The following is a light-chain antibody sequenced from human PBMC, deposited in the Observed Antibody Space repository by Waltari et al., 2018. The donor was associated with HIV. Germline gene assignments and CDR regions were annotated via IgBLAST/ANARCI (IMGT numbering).Light chain of an antibody. Sequence: SFEMSQPPSVSVSPGQTASITCSGDKMGDKYVSWYQQRPGHSPVLVIYKDNKRPTGIPDRFAGSKSGNTATLIISGAQAMDEADYFCQAWDSSAVVFGGGTKLTVL. V-gene: IGLV3-1*01. J-gene: IGLJ2*01. CDR2: KDN. CDR1: KMGDKY. CDR3: QAWDSSAVV.